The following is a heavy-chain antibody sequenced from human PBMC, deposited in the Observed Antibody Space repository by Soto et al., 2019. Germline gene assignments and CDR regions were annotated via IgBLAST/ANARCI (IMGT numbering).Heavy chain of an antibody. CDR2: ISYDGREI. CDR3: ASDPLAVTGSFVDY. Sequence: GGSLRLSWVASGLTFNSFAFHWVRQAPGKGLEWLSVISYDGREIHYSESVKGRFTISRDSSTNTVYLEMNSLRYEDTAVYYCASDPLAVTGSFVDYWGQGTLVTVSS. J-gene: IGHJ4*02. CDR1: GLTFNSFA. V-gene: IGHV3-30-3*01. D-gene: IGHD3-9*01.